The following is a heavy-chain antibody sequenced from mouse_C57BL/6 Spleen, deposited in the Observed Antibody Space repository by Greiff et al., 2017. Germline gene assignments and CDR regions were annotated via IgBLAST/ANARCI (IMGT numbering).Heavy chain of an antibody. CDR2: IDPSDSET. Sequence: QVQLQQPGAELVRPGSSVKLSCKASGYTFTSYWMHWVKQRPIQGLEWIGNIDPSDSETHYNQKFKDKATLTVDKSSSTAYMQLSSLTSEDSAVYCCARSLIAGGGFAYWGQGTLVTVSA. CDR3: ARSLIAGGGFAY. CDR1: GYTFTSYW. J-gene: IGHJ3*01. D-gene: IGHD1-1*01. V-gene: IGHV1-52*01.